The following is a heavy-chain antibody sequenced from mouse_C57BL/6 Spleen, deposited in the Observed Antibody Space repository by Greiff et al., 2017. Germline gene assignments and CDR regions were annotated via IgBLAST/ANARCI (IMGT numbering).Heavy chain of an antibody. J-gene: IGHJ4*01. CDR3: AGIYYYGSRPMDY. CDR2: IYPGSGST. V-gene: IGHV1-55*01. CDR1: GYTFTSYW. Sequence: VQLQQPGAELVKPGASVKMSCKASGYTFTSYWITWVKQRPGQGLEWIGDIYPGSGSTNYNEKFKSKATLTVDTSSSTAYMQLSSLTSEDSAVYYCAGIYYYGSRPMDYWGQGTSVTVSS. D-gene: IGHD1-1*01.